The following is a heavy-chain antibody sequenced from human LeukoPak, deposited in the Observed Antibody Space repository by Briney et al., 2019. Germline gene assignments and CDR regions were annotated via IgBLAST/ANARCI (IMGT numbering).Heavy chain of an antibody. CDR3: ANSGLNRFEY. Sequence: GGSLRLSCAASGFTFSNYGMSWVRQAPGKGLEWVALISGSGGDTFYADSVKGRFSISRDNSKNTLYLQVNSLRADDTAVYYCANSGLNRFEYWGQGALVTVSS. V-gene: IGHV3-23*01. J-gene: IGHJ4*02. D-gene: IGHD2-15*01. CDR1: GFTFSNYG. CDR2: ISGSGGDT.